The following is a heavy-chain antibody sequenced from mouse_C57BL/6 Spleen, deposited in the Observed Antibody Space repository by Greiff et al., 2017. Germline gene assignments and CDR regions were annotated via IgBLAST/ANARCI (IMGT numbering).Heavy chain of an antibody. V-gene: IGHV5-4*01. D-gene: IGHD1-1*01. J-gene: IGHJ1*03. CDR1: GFTFSSYA. CDR2: ISDGGSYT. CDR3: ARGITTAYWYFDV. Sequence: VQLKESGGGLVKPGGSLKLSCAASGFTFSSYAMSWVRQTPEKRLEWVATISDGGSYTYYPDNVKGRFTISRDNAKNNLYLQMSHLKSEDTAMYYCARGITTAYWYFDVWGTGTTVTVSS.